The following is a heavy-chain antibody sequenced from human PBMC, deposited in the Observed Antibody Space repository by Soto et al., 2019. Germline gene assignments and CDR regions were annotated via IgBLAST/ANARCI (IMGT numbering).Heavy chain of an antibody. D-gene: IGHD3-10*01. CDR1: GFTVSSDH. CDR2: IYSGGFT. J-gene: IGHJ6*02. Sequence: VQLVESGGGLIQPGGSLRLSCAASGFTVSSDHMSWVRQAPGKGLEWVSVIYSGGFTYYADSVKGRFTISRDNPKNTLYLQMNSLRAEDTAVYYCARDSRGTRGMDVWGQGTTVTVSS. CDR3: ARDSRGTRGMDV. V-gene: IGHV3-53*01.